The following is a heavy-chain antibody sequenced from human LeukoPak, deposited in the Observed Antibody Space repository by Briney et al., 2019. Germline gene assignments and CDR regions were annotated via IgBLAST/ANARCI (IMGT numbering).Heavy chain of an antibody. Sequence: GGSLRLSCAASGFTFDDYGMSWVRQAPGKGLEWVSSISSGNSYISYADSVKGRFTISRDNAKNSLYLQMNSLRAEDTAVYYCARDMVPLGFGESTYYYYGMDVWGQGTTVTVSS. D-gene: IGHD3-10*01. V-gene: IGHV3-21*01. J-gene: IGHJ6*02. CDR2: ISSGNSYI. CDR3: ARDMVPLGFGESTYYYYGMDV. CDR1: GFTFDDYG.